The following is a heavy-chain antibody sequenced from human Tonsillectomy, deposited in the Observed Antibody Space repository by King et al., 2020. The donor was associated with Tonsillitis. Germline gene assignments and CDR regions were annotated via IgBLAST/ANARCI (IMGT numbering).Heavy chain of an antibody. J-gene: IGHJ4*02. Sequence: VQLQESGPGLVKPSATLSLTCTVSGGSISCSYWSWILHPPGKVLEWIGYIYHSGSPTSNPSLKSRVTISRDTSKHQFSLKLRSVTAADTAVYYCARVGSGSPHFDYWGQGTLVTVSS. CDR2: IYHSGSP. V-gene: IGHV4-59*01. CDR1: GGSISCSY. D-gene: IGHD6-19*01. CDR3: ARVGSGSPHFDY.